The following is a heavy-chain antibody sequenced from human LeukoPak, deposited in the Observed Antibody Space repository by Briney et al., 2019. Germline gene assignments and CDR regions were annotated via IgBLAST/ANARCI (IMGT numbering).Heavy chain of an antibody. V-gene: IGHV3-11*01. J-gene: IGHJ4*02. CDR3: AKLRSRYDSSGYSDY. CDR1: GFTFSDYY. Sequence: PGGSLRLSCAASGFTFSDYYMSWIRQAPGKGLECVSYISSSGNTTYHADSVKGRFTISRDNSKNTLYLQMNSLRAEDTAVYYCAKLRSRYDSSGYSDYWGQGTLVTVSS. CDR2: ISSSGNTT. D-gene: IGHD3-22*01.